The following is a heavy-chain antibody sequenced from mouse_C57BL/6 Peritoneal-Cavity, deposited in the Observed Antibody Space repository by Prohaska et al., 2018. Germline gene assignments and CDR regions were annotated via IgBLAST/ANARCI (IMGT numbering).Heavy chain of an antibody. CDR1: GYTFTDYY. CDR2: INPNNGGT. J-gene: IGHJ4*01. D-gene: IGHD2-1*01. CDR3: ASDGNLDDYAMDY. V-gene: IGHV1-26*01. Sequence: PRSSVKLSCKSSGYTFTDYYMNWVKQSHGKSLEWIGDINPNNGGTSYNQKFKGKATLTVDKSSITAYMELRSLTSEDSAVYYCASDGNLDDYAMDYWGQGTSVTVSS.